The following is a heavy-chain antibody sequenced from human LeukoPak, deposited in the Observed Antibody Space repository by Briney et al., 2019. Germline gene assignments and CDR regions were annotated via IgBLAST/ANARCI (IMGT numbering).Heavy chain of an antibody. CDR1: GFTFSSYG. CDR2: ISYDGSNK. CDR3: AKGITMIVVVHLPYYFDY. V-gene: IGHV3-30*18. D-gene: IGHD3-22*01. J-gene: IGHJ4*02. Sequence: GRSLRLSCAASGFTFSSYGMHWVRQAPGKGLEWVAVISYDGSNKYYADSVKGRFTISRDNSKNTLYLQMNSLRAEDTAVYYCAKGITMIVVVHLPYYFDYWGQGTLVTVSS.